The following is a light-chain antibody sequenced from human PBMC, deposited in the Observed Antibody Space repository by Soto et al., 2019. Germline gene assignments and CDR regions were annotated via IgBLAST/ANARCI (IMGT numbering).Light chain of an antibody. CDR3: MQGTLWPPT. CDR1: QTLVSSDANTY. V-gene: IGKV2-30*01. Sequence: DVVMTQSPLSLPVTLGQSASISCRSSQTLVSSDANTYLNWFHQRPGQSPRRLIYKVSDRDSGVPDRFSGSGSGTDFTLKISRVEAEDVGIYYCMQGTLWPPTFGQGTKVEI. J-gene: IGKJ1*01. CDR2: KVS.